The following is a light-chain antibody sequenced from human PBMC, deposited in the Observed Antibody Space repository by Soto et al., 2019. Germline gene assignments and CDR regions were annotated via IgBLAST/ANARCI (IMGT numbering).Light chain of an antibody. V-gene: IGKV1-39*01. CDR2: AAS. Sequence: DIPMTQSPSSLSASVGDRVTIACRASQSIRSYLNWYQQKPGKAPKLLIYAASSLQSGVPSRFSGSGSGTDFTLSISSLQPEDFATYYCQQSYTAPRTFGPGTKVDIK. CDR3: QQSYTAPRT. J-gene: IGKJ3*01. CDR1: QSIRSY.